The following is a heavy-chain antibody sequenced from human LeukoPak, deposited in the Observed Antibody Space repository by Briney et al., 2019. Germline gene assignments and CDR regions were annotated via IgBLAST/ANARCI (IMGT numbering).Heavy chain of an antibody. CDR1: GGSFSGYY. D-gene: IGHD3-10*02. Sequence: SETLSLTCAVYGGSFSGYYWGWIRQPPGKGLEWIGEINHSGSTNYNPSLKSRVTISVDTSKNQFSLKLSSVTAADTAVYYCARAVPRRLDYWGQGTLVTVSS. V-gene: IGHV4-34*01. CDR2: INHSGST. J-gene: IGHJ4*02. CDR3: ARAVPRRLDY.